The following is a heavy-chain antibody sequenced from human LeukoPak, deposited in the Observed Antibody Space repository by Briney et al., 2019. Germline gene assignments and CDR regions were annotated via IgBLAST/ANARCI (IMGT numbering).Heavy chain of an antibody. D-gene: IGHD2-15*01. J-gene: IGHJ4*02. CDR3: AILVEGTPY. Sequence: GGSLRLSCAASGFTFDDYAMYWVRQAPGKGLEWVSGISWNSNTIGYGDSMKGRFIISRDNAKNSLYLQINSLRTEDTAFYYCAILVEGTPYWGQGTLVTVSS. V-gene: IGHV3-9*01. CDR1: GFTFDDYA. CDR2: ISWNSNTI.